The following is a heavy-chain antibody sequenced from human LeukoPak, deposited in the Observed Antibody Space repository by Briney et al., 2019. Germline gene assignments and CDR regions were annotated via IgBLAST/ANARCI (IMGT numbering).Heavy chain of an antibody. CDR1: GFTFSSYA. CDR3: ARSPTSGYSYVYFGY. J-gene: IGHJ4*02. CDR2: ISSNGGST. D-gene: IGHD5-18*01. Sequence: GGSLRLSCAASGFTFSSYAMHWVRQAPGKGLEYVSAISSNGGSTYYANSVKGRFTISRDNSKNTLYLQMGSLRAEDMAVYYCARSPTSGYSYVYFGYWGQGTLVTVSS. V-gene: IGHV3-64*01.